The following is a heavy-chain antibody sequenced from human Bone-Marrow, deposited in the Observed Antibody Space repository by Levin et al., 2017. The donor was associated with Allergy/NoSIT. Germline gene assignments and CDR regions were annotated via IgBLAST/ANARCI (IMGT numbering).Heavy chain of an antibody. D-gene: IGHD6-19*01. Sequence: PGGSLRLSCAASGFTFVNHAMTWVRHAPGKGLEWVSTIRPSSERTYFADSVKGRFTVSRDDSMNMMYLQMNSLRADEAAVYYCAGEQGARGWYTVDFWGQGTLVTVSS. CDR3: AGEQGARGWYTVDF. V-gene: IGHV3-23*01. CDR2: IRPSSERT. J-gene: IGHJ4*02. CDR1: GFTFVNHA.